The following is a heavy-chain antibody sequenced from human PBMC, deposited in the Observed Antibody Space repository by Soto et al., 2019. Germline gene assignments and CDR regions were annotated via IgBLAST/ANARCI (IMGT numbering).Heavy chain of an antibody. CDR1: GFAFSRYG. V-gene: IGHV3-21*06. CDR2: ISSTTSYV. Sequence: GSLRLSCAASGFAFSRYGMNWLRQAPGKGLEWVASISSTTSYVYYADSVKGRFSTSRDNAKNILYLEMYALRTEDTAVYYCARDPSEGRVGNWFESWGQGTLVTVSS. D-gene: IGHD2-2*01. CDR3: ARDPSEGRVGNWFES. J-gene: IGHJ5*01.